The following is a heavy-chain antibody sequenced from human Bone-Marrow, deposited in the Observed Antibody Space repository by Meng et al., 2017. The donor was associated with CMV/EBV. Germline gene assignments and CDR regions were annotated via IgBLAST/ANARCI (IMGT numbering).Heavy chain of an antibody. V-gene: IGHV3-74*01. CDR3: AKDPQQLADY. J-gene: IGHJ4*02. D-gene: IGHD6-13*01. CDR1: GFTFSSYW. Sequence: GESLKISCAASGFTFSSYWMHWVRQAPGKGLVWVSRINSDGSSTSYADSVKGRFTISRDNAKNTLYLQMNSLRAEDTAVYYCAKDPQQLADYWGQGTLVTVSS. CDR2: INSDGSST.